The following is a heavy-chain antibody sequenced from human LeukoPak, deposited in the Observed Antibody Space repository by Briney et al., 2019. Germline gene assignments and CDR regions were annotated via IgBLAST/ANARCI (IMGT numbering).Heavy chain of an antibody. Sequence: GGSLRLSCAASGFTFSSYWMHWVRQAPGKGLVWVSRINTDGSSTSYADSVKGRFTISRDNAKNTLYLQMNSLRAEDTAVYYCAREVGKTNWFDPWGQGTLVTVSS. CDR2: INTDGSST. J-gene: IGHJ5*02. CDR3: AREVGKTNWFDP. D-gene: IGHD7-27*01. V-gene: IGHV3-74*01. CDR1: GFTFSSYW.